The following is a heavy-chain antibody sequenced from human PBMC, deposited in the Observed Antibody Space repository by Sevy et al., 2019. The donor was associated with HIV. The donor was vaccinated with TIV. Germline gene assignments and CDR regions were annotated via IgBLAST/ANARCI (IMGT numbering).Heavy chain of an antibody. Sequence: GGCLRLSCKASGITFSTYSMHWVRQAPGKGLEWVSSISRTSTTTYYADSAKGRFTISRDNAKNSLYLQMNSLRDEDTAVYYCAREAYYYDSREENWFDPWGQGTLVTVSS. CDR2: ISRTSTTT. D-gene: IGHD3-22*01. V-gene: IGHV3-48*02. CDR3: AREAYYYDSREENWFDP. CDR1: GITFSTYS. J-gene: IGHJ5*02.